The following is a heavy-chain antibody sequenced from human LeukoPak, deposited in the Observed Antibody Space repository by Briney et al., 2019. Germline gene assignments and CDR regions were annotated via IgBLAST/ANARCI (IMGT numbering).Heavy chain of an antibody. CDR3: TTPPNYGDSNWFDP. V-gene: IGHV3-15*01. CDR2: SISKTEGGTT. Sequence: GGSLRLSCAASGFTFSNAWMIWVRQAPGKGLEWVGRSISKTEGGTTDYAAPVKGRFTTSRDDSKNTLYLQMNSLKTEDTAVYYCTTPPNYGDSNWFDPWGQGTLVTVSS. CDR1: GFTFSNAW. J-gene: IGHJ5*02. D-gene: IGHD4-17*01.